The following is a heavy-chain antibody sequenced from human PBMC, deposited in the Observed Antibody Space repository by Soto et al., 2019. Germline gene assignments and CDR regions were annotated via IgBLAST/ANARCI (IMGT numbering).Heavy chain of an antibody. CDR2: ISAYNGNT. D-gene: IGHD3-3*01. V-gene: IGHV1-18*01. CDR1: GYTFTSYG. J-gene: IGHJ3*02. Sequence: ASVKVSCKASGYTFTSYGISWVRQAPGQGLEWMGWISAYNGNTNYAQKLQGRVTMTTDTSTSTAYMELRSLRSDDTAVYYCARALYYDFWSGYYRRRDDAFDIWSQGTMVT. CDR3: ARALYYDFWSGYYRRRDDAFDI.